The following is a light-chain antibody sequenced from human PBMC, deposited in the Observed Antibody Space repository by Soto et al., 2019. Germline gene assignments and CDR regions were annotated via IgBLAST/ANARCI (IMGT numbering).Light chain of an antibody. J-gene: IGLJ2*01. Sequence: QSALTQPASGAGAPGQSITISCTGTSTDVGGYNYVSWYQQHPGKAPKLMLYDFSNRPSGVSNRFSASKSGNTASLTISGLQADDEADYYCSSFSSPITLVVFGGGTKLTVL. CDR2: DFS. CDR1: STDVGGYNY. V-gene: IGLV2-14*01. CDR3: SSFSSPITLVV.